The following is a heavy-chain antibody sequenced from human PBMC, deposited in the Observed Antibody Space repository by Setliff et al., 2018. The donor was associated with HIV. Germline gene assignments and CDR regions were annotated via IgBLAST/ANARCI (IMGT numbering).Heavy chain of an antibody. J-gene: IGHJ3*02. V-gene: IGHV4-61*02. CDR2: IYSSGST. CDR3: ARDLVIMFGGVSGDVFDI. D-gene: IGHD3-16*01. Sequence: SETLSLTCTVSGGSISSGSYYWSWIRQPAGKGLEWIGRIYSSGSTKYNPSLKSRVTISVDTSQNQFSLRLSSVTAADTAVYYCARDLVIMFGGVSGDVFDIWGQGTMVTVSS. CDR1: GGSISSGSYY.